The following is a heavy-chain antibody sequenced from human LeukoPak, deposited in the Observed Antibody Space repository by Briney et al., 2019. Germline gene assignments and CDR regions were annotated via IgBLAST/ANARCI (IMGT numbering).Heavy chain of an antibody. CDR3: ARDHPYYYDSSGYYYAN. D-gene: IGHD3-22*01. CDR2: IIPIFGTA. V-gene: IGHV1-69*06. J-gene: IGHJ4*02. CDR1: GGTFSIYA. Sequence: ASVTVSCTSSGGTFSIYAISWVRQAPGQGLEWMGRIIPIFGTANYAQKFQGSVTITADKSTSTAYMELSSLRSEDTAVYYCARDHPYYYDSSGYYYANWGQGTLVTVSS.